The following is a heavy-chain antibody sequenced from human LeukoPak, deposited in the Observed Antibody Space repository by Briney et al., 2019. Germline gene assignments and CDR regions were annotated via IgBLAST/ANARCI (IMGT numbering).Heavy chain of an antibody. CDR2: ISDDGDGT. Sequence: PGGSLRLSCAASGFTFSNYAMTWVRQAPGKGLEWVSTISDDGDGTYCADSVKGRFTISRDNSKNTLYLQMNSLRAEDTAIYYCAKAGGTTLIPGYFDYWGQGTLVTVSS. V-gene: IGHV3-23*01. J-gene: IGHJ4*02. CDR1: GFTFSNYA. D-gene: IGHD1-1*01. CDR3: AKAGGTTLIPGYFDY.